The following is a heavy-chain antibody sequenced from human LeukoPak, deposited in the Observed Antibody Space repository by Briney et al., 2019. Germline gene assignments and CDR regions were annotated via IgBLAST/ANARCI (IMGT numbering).Heavy chain of an antibody. CDR3: ATSRDDRGGYFDL. CDR2: ISGSGGST. D-gene: IGHD2-15*01. Sequence: PGGSLRLSCAASGFTFSSYAMSWVRQAPGKGLEWVSAISGSGGSTYYADSVKGRFTISRDNSKNTLYLQMNSLRAEDTAVYYCATSRDDRGGYFDLWGRGTLVTVSS. CDR1: GFTFSSYA. J-gene: IGHJ2*01. V-gene: IGHV3-23*01.